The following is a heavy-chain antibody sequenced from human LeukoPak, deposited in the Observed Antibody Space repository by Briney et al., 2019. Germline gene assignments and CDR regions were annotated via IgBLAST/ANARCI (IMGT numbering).Heavy chain of an antibody. D-gene: IGHD6-13*01. CDR2: IYSGGST. CDR3: ATPHSYSSSWYTPVVY. CDR1: GFTFSSYA. Sequence: PGGSLRLSCAASGFTFSSYAMSWVRQAPGKGLEWVSVIYSGGSTYYADSVKGRFTISRHNSKNTLYLQMNSLRAEDTAVYYCATPHSYSSSWYTPVVYWGQGTLVTVSS. J-gene: IGHJ4*02. V-gene: IGHV3-53*04.